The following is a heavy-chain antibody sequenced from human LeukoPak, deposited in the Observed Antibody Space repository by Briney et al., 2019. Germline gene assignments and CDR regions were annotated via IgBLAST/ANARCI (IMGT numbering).Heavy chain of an antibody. CDR2: INHSGST. CDR3: ARDFNSGSSFDY. Sequence: SETLSLTCAVYGGSFSGYYWSWIRQPPGKGLEWIGEINHSGSTNYNPSLKSRVTISVDTSKNQFSLKLSSVTAADTAVYYCARDFNSGSSFDYWGQGTLVTVSS. D-gene: IGHD6-6*01. J-gene: IGHJ4*02. V-gene: IGHV4-34*01. CDR1: GGSFSGYY.